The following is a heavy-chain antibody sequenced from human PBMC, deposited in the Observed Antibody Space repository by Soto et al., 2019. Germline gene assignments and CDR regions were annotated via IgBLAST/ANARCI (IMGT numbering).Heavy chain of an antibody. Sequence: ASVMVSCKASGGTFSSYAISWVRQAPGQGLEWMGGIIPIFGTANYAQKFQGRVTITADKSTSTAYMELSSLRSEDTAVYYCARDRNIYDSSGYWRDFDYWGQGTLVTVSS. J-gene: IGHJ4*02. V-gene: IGHV1-69*06. D-gene: IGHD3-22*01. CDR3: ARDRNIYDSSGYWRDFDY. CDR1: GGTFSSYA. CDR2: IIPIFGTA.